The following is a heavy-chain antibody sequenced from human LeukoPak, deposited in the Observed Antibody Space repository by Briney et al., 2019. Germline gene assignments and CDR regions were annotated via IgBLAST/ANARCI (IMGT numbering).Heavy chain of an antibody. V-gene: IGHV3-7*01. Sequence: GGSLRLSCAASGFTFSSYWMSWVRQAPGKGLEWVANIKQDGSEKYYVDSVKGRFTISRDNAKNSLYLQMNSLRAEDTAVYYCARDSNYYDSSGYYYPSYYFDYWGQGTLVTVSS. CDR1: GFTFSSYW. CDR2: IKQDGSEK. CDR3: ARDSNYYDSSGYYYPSYYFDY. D-gene: IGHD3-22*01. J-gene: IGHJ4*02.